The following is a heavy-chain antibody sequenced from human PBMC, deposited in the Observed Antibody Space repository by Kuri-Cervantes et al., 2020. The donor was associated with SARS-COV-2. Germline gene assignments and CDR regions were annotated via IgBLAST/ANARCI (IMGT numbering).Heavy chain of an antibody. D-gene: IGHD5-12*01. CDR1: AFTFNNYG. V-gene: IGHV3-23*01. J-gene: IGHJ4*02. CDR2: ISYSGENT. Sequence: GESLKIPCAASAFTFNNYGMSWVRQAPGKGLEWVAIISYSGENTYYADPVKGWFTISRDNSKNTVYLQMNSLRAEDTAIYHCAKGSRKSVASLIFDYWGQGTLVTVSS. CDR3: AKGSRKSVASLIFDY.